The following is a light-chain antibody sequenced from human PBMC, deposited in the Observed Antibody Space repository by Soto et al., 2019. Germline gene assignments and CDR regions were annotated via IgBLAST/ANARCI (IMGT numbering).Light chain of an antibody. CDR3: QAWDTGTVI. J-gene: IGLJ2*01. Sequence: SYELTQPPSVSVSPGQTASITCSGNKLGNKNVCWYQQKTGQSPVLFICQDYLRPSGVPERFSGSNSGNTATLTISGTQAMDDADYYCQAWDTGTVIFGGGTKLTVL. CDR1: KLGNKN. V-gene: IGLV3-1*01. CDR2: QDY.